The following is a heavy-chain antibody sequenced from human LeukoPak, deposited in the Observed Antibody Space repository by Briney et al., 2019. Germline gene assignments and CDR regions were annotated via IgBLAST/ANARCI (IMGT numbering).Heavy chain of an antibody. Sequence: GSLTPSCTPAGFTFGNCDIAGDRQAQGGGLKWVSAITATTIYPLSTESVRGCFTISRDNVETSLYLQMNNLRGEDTGVYFCARIGLGRDAYNSFDFWGQGTRVTVSS. J-gene: IGHJ4*02. V-gene: IGHV3-21*01. CDR3: ARIGLGRDAYNSFDF. D-gene: IGHD5-24*01. CDR1: GFTFGNCD. CDR2: ITATTIYP.